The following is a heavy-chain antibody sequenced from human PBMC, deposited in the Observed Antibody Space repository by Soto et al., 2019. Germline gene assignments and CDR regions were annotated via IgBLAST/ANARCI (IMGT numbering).Heavy chain of an antibody. CDR3: ARGVDDRGIVVVQAANPWYYGMDV. CDR1: GGNLSNNA. CDR2: IIPLSATT. Sequence: QVQLVQSGTEVKKPGSSVKVSCKASGGNLSNNAISWVRQAPGQGLEWMGGIIPLSATTNYAQKFQGRVTITADRTTSTAYMELSSLTSEDTAVYYCARGVDDRGIVVVQAANPWYYGMDVWGQGTTVTVSS. V-gene: IGHV1-69*06. J-gene: IGHJ6*02. D-gene: IGHD2-2*01.